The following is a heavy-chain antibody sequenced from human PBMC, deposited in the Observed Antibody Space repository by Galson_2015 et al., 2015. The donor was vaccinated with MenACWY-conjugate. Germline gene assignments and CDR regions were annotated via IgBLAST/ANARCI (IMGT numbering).Heavy chain of an antibody. CDR2: ISTYGGST. CDR1: GFIFSDYD. Sequence: SLRLSCAGSGFIFSDYDMHWVRQAPGKGLEYVLAISTYGGSTYYADSVKGRFSISRDNSKNMLFLQMGSLRVEDTAVYYCARAGGIDYWGQGTLVTVSS. D-gene: IGHD3-16*01. V-gene: IGHV3-64*02. CDR3: ARAGGIDY. J-gene: IGHJ4*02.